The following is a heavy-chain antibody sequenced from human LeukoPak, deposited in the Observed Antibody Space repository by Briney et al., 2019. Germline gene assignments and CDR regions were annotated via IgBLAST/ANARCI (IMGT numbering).Heavy chain of an antibody. D-gene: IGHD3-22*01. J-gene: IGHJ4*02. V-gene: IGHV4-34*01. Sequence: SETLSLTCAVYGRSFSGYYWSWIRQPPGKGLEWIGEINHSGSTNYNPSLKSRVTISVDTSKNQFSLKLSSVTAADTAVYYCARAGSITMIVVLTLDYFDYWGQGTLVTVSS. CDR3: ARAGSITMIVVLTLDYFDY. CDR1: GRSFSGYY. CDR2: INHSGST.